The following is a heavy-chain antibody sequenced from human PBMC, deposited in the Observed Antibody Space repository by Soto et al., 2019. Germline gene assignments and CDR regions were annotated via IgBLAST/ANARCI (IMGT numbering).Heavy chain of an antibody. J-gene: IGHJ6*02. D-gene: IGHD2-2*02. CDR1: GGSISSYY. V-gene: IGHV4-59*01. CDR2: IYYSGST. CDR3: ARGPIVVVPAAILGWEYGMDV. Sequence: PSETLSLTCTVSGGSISSYYWSWIRQPPGKGLEWIGYIYYSGSTNYNPSLKSRVTISVDTSKNQFSLKLSSVTAADTAVYYCARGPIVVVPAAILGWEYGMDVWGQGTTVTVSS.